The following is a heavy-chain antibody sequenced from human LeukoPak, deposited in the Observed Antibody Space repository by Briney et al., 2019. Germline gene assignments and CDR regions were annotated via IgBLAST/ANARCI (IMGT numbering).Heavy chain of an antibody. D-gene: IGHD4-23*01. J-gene: IGHJ4*02. CDR3: AKYAPPTTVVTRYFDY. CDR2: IGRSGGDI. V-gene: IGHV3-23*01. Sequence: GGSLRLSCAASGFTFNSYAMAWVRQAPGKGLEWVSVIGRSGGDIQCVDSVKGRFTISKDNSKNTLYLQMNSLRAEDTAVYYCAKYAPPTTVVTRYFDYWGQGTLVTVSS. CDR1: GFTFNSYA.